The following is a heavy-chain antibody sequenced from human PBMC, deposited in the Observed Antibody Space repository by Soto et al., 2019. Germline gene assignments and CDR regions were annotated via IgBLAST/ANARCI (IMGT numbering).Heavy chain of an antibody. Sequence: PSETLSLTCTVSGGSISGSTHYWGWIRQPPGEGLEFIGNVYQSGTTYSSPSLGGRVSMSVETSKSQFSLKLTSVTVADTAVYYCASYRGALYFESWGPGILVTVSS. CDR2: VYQSGTT. CDR3: ASYRGALYFES. J-gene: IGHJ4*02. V-gene: IGHV4-39*07. CDR1: GGSISGSTHY. D-gene: IGHD3-16*01.